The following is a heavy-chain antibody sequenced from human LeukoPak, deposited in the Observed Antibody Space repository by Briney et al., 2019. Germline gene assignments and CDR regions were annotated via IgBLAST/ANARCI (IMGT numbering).Heavy chain of an antibody. CDR3: ARLRQSSGTRRGYYYGMDV. Sequence: SETLSLTCTVSGGSISSYYWSWIRQPPGKGLEWIGYIYYSGSTNYNPSLKSRVTILVDTSRNQFSLKLSSVTAADTAVYYCARLRQSSGTRRGYYYGMDVWGQGTTVTVSS. CDR2: IYYSGST. V-gene: IGHV4-59*08. D-gene: IGHD6-19*01. CDR1: GGSISSYY. J-gene: IGHJ6*02.